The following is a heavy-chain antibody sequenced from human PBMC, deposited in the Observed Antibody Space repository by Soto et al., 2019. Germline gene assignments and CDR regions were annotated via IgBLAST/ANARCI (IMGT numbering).Heavy chain of an antibody. CDR3: AKVQGGVEMATPFDY. J-gene: IGHJ4*02. CDR1: GFTFSSYG. CDR2: ISYDGSNK. D-gene: IGHD5-12*01. Sequence: ESGGGVVQPGRSLRLSCAASGFTFSSYGMHWVRQAPGKGLEWVAVISYDGSNKYYADSVKGRFTISRDNSKNTLYLQMNSLRAEDTAVYYCAKVQGGVEMATPFDYWGQGTLVTVSS. V-gene: IGHV3-30*18.